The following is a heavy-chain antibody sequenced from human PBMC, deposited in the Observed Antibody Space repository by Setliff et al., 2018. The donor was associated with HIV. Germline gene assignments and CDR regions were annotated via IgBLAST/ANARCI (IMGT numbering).Heavy chain of an antibody. CDR3: ALGITSYPLDF. D-gene: IGHD7-27*01. CDR2: LYYSGST. V-gene: IGHV4-39*01. CDR1: GGSISTGSYY. Sequence: SETLSLTCTVSGGSISTGSYYWGWIRQPPGKGLESIGSLYYSGSTSYNPSLQSRVTISVDTSKNQFSLRLTSVTAADTAVYYCALGITSYPLDFWGQGTLVTVSS. J-gene: IGHJ4*02.